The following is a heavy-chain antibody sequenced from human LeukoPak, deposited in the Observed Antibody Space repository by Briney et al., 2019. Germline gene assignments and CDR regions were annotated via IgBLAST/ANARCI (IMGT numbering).Heavy chain of an antibody. V-gene: IGHV1-8*03. CDR2: MNPNSGNT. J-gene: IGHJ3*02. D-gene: IGHD5/OR15-5a*01. CDR3: ARGLYDADAFDI. CDR1: GYTFTSYY. Sequence: ASVKVSCKASGYTFTSYYMHWVRQAPGQGLEWMGWMNPNSGNTGYAQKFQGRVTITRNTSISTAYMELSSLRSEDTAVYYCARGLYDADAFDIWGQGTMVTVSS.